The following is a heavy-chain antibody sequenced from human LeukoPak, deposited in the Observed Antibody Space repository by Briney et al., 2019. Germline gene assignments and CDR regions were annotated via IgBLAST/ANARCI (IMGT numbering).Heavy chain of an antibody. V-gene: IGHV3-33*01. Sequence: PGGSLRLSCAACGFTFSSYGMEWVRQAPGKGVEWVAVIWYDGSNKYYADSVKGLFTISRDNSKNTLYLQMNSLRAEDTAVYYCARDREYDGDYWGQGTLVTVSS. CDR3: ARDREYDGDY. CDR1: GFTFSSYG. CDR2: IWYDGSNK. D-gene: IGHD3-10*01. J-gene: IGHJ4*02.